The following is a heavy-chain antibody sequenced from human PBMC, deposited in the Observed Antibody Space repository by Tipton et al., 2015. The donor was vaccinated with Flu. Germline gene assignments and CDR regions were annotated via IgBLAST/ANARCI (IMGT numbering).Heavy chain of an antibody. D-gene: IGHD3-10*01. CDR1: GGSISSYY. Sequence: TLSLTCTVSGGSISSYYWSWIRQPPGKGLEWIGSISHSGRTYYKPSLKSRVTMSLDTSENQLSLNLRFVTAADTAVYYCARSTYYYGSGTSDFWGQGTLVTVSS. CDR2: ISHSGRT. V-gene: IGHV4-59*04. J-gene: IGHJ4*02. CDR3: ARSTYYYGSGTSDF.